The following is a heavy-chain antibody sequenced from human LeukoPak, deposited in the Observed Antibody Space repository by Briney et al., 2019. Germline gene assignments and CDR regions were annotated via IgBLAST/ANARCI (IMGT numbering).Heavy chain of an antibody. V-gene: IGHV3-53*01. J-gene: IGHJ4*02. D-gene: IGHD3-10*01. CDR1: GFTVSSNY. Sequence: GGSLGLSCAASGFTVSSNYMSWVRQAPGKGLEWVSVIYSGGSTYYADSVKGRFTISRDNSKNTLYLQMNSLRDEDTAVYCCARGPYYYGSGSQGVFDYWGQGTLVTVSS. CDR3: ARGPYYYGSGSQGVFDY. CDR2: IYSGGST.